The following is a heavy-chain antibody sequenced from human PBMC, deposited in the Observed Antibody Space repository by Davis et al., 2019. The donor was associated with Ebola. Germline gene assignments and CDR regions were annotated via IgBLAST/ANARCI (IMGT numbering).Heavy chain of an antibody. J-gene: IGHJ6*02. V-gene: IGHV3-64*04. CDR2: ISSNGGST. CDR3: ARGSTGDYYYYYGMDV. D-gene: IGHD7-27*01. Sequence: GESLKISCSASGFTFSSYAMHWVRQAPGKGLEYVSAISSNGGSTYYADSVKGRFTISRDNSKNTLYLQMNSLRAEDTAVYYCARGSTGDYYYYYGMDVWGQGTTVTVSS. CDR1: GFTFSSYA.